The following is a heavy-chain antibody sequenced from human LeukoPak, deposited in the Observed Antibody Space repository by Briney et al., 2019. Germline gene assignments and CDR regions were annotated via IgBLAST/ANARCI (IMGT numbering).Heavy chain of an antibody. D-gene: IGHD3-10*01. J-gene: IGHJ4*02. CDR1: GFTFSSYS. V-gene: IGHV3-48*01. CDR3: ARVLWFGGIYYFDY. Sequence: GGSLRLSCAASGFTFSSYSMNWVRQAPGKGLEWVSYISSSSTAIYYADSVKGRFTISRDNAKNSLYLQMNSLRAEDTAVYYCARVLWFGGIYYFDYWGQGTLVTVSS. CDR2: ISSSSTAI.